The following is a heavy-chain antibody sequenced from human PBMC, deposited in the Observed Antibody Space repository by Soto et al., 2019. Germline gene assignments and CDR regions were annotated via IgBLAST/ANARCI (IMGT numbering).Heavy chain of an antibody. J-gene: IGHJ6*02. D-gene: IGHD1-26*01. CDR3: ARLGVGATSDYYYYYGMDV. CDR1: GYSFTSYW. Sequence: PGESLKISCKGSGYSFTSYWISWVRQMPGKGLEWMGRIDPSDSYTNYSPSFQGHVTISADKSISTAYLQWSSLKASDTAMYYCARLGVGATSDYYYYYGMDVSGHGTTVTVSS. V-gene: IGHV5-10-1*01. CDR2: IDPSDSYT.